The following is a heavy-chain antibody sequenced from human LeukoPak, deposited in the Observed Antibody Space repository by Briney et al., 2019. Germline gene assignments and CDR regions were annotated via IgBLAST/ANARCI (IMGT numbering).Heavy chain of an antibody. D-gene: IGHD6-13*01. V-gene: IGHV3-48*03. Sequence: GGSLRLSCAASGFTFSSYEMNWVRQAPGKGLEWVSYISSSGSTIYYADSVKGRFTISRDNAKNSLYLQMNSLRAEVTALYYCARERIEAAGTQLFDASDIWGQGTMVTVSS. CDR2: ISSSGSTI. J-gene: IGHJ3*02. CDR1: GFTFSSYE. CDR3: ARERIEAAGTQLFDASDI.